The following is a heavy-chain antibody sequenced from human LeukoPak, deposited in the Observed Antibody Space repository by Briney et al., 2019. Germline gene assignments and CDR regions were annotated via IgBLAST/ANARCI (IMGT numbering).Heavy chain of an antibody. V-gene: IGHV6-1*01. J-gene: IGHJ5*02. D-gene: IGHD2-2*01. CDR2: TYYRSTWYN. CDR3: ARRLTQYDCFDP. CDR1: GDSVSSNSVT. Sequence: SQTLSLPCAISGDSVSSNSVTWNWIRQSRSRGLEWLGRTYYRSTWYNDYAVSVRGRITVNPDASKNQFSLHLNSVTPEDTAVYYSARRLTQYDCFDPWGQGILVTVSS.